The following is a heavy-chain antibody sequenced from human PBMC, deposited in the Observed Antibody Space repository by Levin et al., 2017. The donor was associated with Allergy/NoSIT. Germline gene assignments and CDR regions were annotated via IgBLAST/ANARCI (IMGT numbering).Heavy chain of an antibody. D-gene: IGHD1-14*01. CDR3: ARSGQYFGLDV. CDR1: TYTFTGHY. V-gene: IGHV1-2*02. CDR2: INFNSGDT. Sequence: GASVKVSCKASTYTFTGHYMYWVRQAPGQGLEWMGWINFNSGDTNYAQKFQGRVTMTRDTSTSTTYMELDRLRSDDTAMYYCARSGQYFGLDVWGQGTTVTVSS. J-gene: IGHJ6*02.